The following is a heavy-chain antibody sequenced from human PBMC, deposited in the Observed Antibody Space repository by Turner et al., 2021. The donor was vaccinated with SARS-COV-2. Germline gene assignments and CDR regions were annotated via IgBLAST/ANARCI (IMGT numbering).Heavy chain of an antibody. V-gene: IGHV4-39*01. D-gene: IGHD1-26*01. CDR1: GGSISSSSYY. CDR3: AGEVVVLTTTHYGMDV. CDR2: IYYSGST. J-gene: IGHJ6*02. Sequence: QLQLQESGTGLVTPSETLSLTCTVSGGSISSSSYYWGCIRQPPGKGLECIGSIYYSGSTYYNPSLKSRVTISVDTSKNQFSLKLSSVTAADTAVYYCAGEVVVLTTTHYGMDVWGQGTTVTVSS.